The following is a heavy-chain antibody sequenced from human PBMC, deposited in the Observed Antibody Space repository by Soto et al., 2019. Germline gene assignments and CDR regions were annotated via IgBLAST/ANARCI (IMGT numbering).Heavy chain of an antibody. Sequence: QVQLQQWGAGLLKPSETLSLACAVYGESVTGYYWSWIRQSTGQGLEWIGEINHSGTASYNPSLKSRATISLDTSKNQISLKLRSLTAADTAVYYCARARPGWGNWWARRDYNVYVSGQGTKVTVSS. V-gene: IGHV4-34*01. CDR3: ARARPGWGNWWARRDYNVYV. D-gene: IGHD2-8*02. CDR1: GESVTGYY. CDR2: INHSGTA. J-gene: IGHJ6*02.